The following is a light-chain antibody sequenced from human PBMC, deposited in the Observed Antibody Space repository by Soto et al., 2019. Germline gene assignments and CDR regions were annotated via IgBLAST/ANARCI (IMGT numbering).Light chain of an antibody. J-gene: IGKJ1*01. CDR3: YQRRNRLPET. V-gene: IGKV3D-11*02. CDR2: DAA. Sequence: EIVLTQSPATLSLSPGERVTLSCRASQSVSSSVAWYQQKPGQAPSLLIYDAANSATGIPPRFSGSGAGTDFTLTISSLEPEDFSAYYCYQRRNRLPETFGQGTKVDIK. CDR1: QSVSSS.